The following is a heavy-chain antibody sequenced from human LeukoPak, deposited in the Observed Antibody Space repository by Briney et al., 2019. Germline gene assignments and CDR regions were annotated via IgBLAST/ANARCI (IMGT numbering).Heavy chain of an antibody. CDR3: ARDNGVVHGVYYMDV. CDR2: IKQDGSEK. V-gene: IGHV3-7*01. Sequence: GGSLRLSCAASGFTFSNYWMTWVRQDPGKGLEWVADIKQDGSEKLYVNPVRGRFTISRDNAKMSLFLQMNSLRAEDTAVYYCARDNGVVHGVYYMDVWGKGTTVTVS. J-gene: IGHJ6*03. D-gene: IGHD3-3*01. CDR1: GFTFSNYW.